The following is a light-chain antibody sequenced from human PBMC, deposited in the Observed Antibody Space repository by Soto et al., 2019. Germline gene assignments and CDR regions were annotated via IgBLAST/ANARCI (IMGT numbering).Light chain of an antibody. V-gene: IGKV3-15*01. CDR3: QQYTNWPPLS. CDR2: DAS. Sequence: EIVMTQSPATLSVSPGEGATLSCRASQSVHRDLAWYQQKPGQAPRLLIYDASTRATGIPARCSGSGSGTDFTLTISRMRSEDFAVYYCQQYTNWPPLSFGGGTKVEI. CDR1: QSVHRD. J-gene: IGKJ4*01.